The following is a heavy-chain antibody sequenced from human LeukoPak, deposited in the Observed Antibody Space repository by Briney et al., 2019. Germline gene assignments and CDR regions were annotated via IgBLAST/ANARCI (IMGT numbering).Heavy chain of an antibody. J-gene: IGHJ4*02. Sequence: SGGSLRLSCAASGFTVSSNYMSWVRQAPGKGLEWVAGISDIDPYTYYADSVKGRFTISRDNSENTLSLQMNSLRAEDTAVYYCAKERDTLTGTYFDHWGQGTTVTVSS. CDR1: GFTVSSNY. V-gene: IGHV3-23*01. CDR2: ISDIDPYT. D-gene: IGHD3-9*01. CDR3: AKERDTLTGTYFDH.